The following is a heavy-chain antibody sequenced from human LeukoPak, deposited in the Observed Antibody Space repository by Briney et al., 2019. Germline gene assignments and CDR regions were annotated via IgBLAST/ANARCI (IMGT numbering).Heavy chain of an antibody. CDR2: IYTSGST. D-gene: IGHD2-2*02. CDR3: ARACASTTCYTRHSYYYMDV. J-gene: IGHJ6*03. CDR1: GGSISSYY. V-gene: IGHV4-4*07. Sequence: SETLSLTCTVSGGSISSYYWSWIRQPAGKELEWIGRIYTSGSTNYNPSLKSRVTMSVDTSKNQFSLKLNSVTAADTAVYYCARACASTTCYTRHSYYYMDVWGKGTTVTVSS.